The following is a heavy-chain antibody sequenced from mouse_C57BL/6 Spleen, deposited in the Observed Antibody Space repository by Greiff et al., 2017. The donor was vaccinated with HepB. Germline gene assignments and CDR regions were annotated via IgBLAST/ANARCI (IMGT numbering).Heavy chain of an antibody. V-gene: IGHV1-26*01. CDR1: GYTFTDYY. J-gene: IGHJ3*01. Sequence: VQLQQSGPELVKPGASVKISCKASGYTFTDYYMNWVKQSHGKSLEWIGDINPNNGGTSYNQKFKGKATLTVDKSSSTAYMELRSLTSEDSAVYYCARDEDDSPFAYWGQGTLVTVSA. D-gene: IGHD2-12*01. CDR2: INPNNGGT. CDR3: ARDEDDSPFAY.